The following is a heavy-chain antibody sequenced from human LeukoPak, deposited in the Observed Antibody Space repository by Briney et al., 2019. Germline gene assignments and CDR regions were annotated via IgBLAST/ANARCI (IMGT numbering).Heavy chain of an antibody. CDR2: IKEDGGAK. Sequence: GGSLRLSCATSGFTFSRYWMSWVRQAPGKRLEWVATIKEDGGAKYYVDYVKGRFTVSRDNSWNSVFLQMNSLRVEDTAVYYCASRGDYGDYAFDYWGQGTLVTVSS. J-gene: IGHJ4*02. CDR3: ASRGDYGDYAFDY. D-gene: IGHD4-17*01. V-gene: IGHV3-7*02. CDR1: GFTFSRYW.